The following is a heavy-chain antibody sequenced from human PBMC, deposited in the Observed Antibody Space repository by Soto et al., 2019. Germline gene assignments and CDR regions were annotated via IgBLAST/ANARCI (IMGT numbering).Heavy chain of an antibody. J-gene: IGHJ4*02. CDR3: ARDAQDYGDYVAFFDY. Sequence: GGSLRLSCAASGFTFSSYAMSWVRQAPGKGLEWVSAISGSGGSTYYADSVKGRFTISRDNSKNTLYLQMNSLRAEDTAVYYCARDAQDYGDYVAFFDYWGQGTLVTVSS. CDR1: GFTFSSYA. V-gene: IGHV3-23*01. D-gene: IGHD4-17*01. CDR2: ISGSGGST.